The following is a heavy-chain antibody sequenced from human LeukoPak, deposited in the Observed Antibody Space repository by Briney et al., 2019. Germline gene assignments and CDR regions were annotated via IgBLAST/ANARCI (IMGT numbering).Heavy chain of an antibody. D-gene: IGHD3-10*01. Sequence: GESLKISCNVSGYSFTSYWIGWVRQMPGKGLECMGIIYPGDSDTKYSPSFQGLVTISADKSIRTAYLQWSSLKASDTAMYYCGRGGYYYGSGSHPGYFDYWGQGTLVTVSS. V-gene: IGHV5-51*01. CDR1: GYSFTSYW. CDR3: GRGGYYYGSGSHPGYFDY. J-gene: IGHJ4*02. CDR2: IYPGDSDT.